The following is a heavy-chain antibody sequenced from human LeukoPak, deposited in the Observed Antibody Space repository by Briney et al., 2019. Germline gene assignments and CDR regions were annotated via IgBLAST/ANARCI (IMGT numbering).Heavy chain of an antibody. J-gene: IGHJ4*02. V-gene: IGHV3-9*01. Sequence: PGRSLRLPCAASGFTFDGYAMHWVRQVPGKGLEWVSGINWNSGSIGYADSVKGRFTISRDNAKNSLYVQMNSLRPEDTALYYCAKEGARLGTAVSGPFDYWGQGPLVPVSS. CDR3: AKEGARLGTAVSGPFDY. CDR2: INWNSGSI. CDR1: GFTFDGYA. D-gene: IGHD6-13*01.